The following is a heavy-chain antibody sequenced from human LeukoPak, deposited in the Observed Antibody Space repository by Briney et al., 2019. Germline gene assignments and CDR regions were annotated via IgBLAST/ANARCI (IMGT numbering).Heavy chain of an antibody. V-gene: IGHV3-33*01. J-gene: IGHJ4*02. CDR2: IWYDGSNK. D-gene: IGHD2-15*01. CDR3: ARGYCSGGSCYSDFDY. CDR1: GFTFSSYG. Sequence: GGSLGLSCAASGFTFSSYGMHWVRQAPGKGLEWVAVIWYDGSNKYYADSVKGRFTISRDNSKNTLYLQMNSLRAEDTAVYYCARGYCSGGSCYSDFDYWGQGTLVTVSS.